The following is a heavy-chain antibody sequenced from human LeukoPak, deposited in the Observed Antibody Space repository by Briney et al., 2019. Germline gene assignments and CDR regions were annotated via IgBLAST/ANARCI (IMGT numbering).Heavy chain of an antibody. CDR1: GFSFSSYW. CDR3: AELGITMIGGV. J-gene: IGHJ6*04. CDR2: IKQDGSEK. V-gene: IGHV3-7*01. D-gene: IGHD3-10*02. Sequence: GGSLRLSCAASGFSFSSYWMSWVRQAPGKGLEWVANIKQDGSEKYYVDSVKGRFTISRDNAKNSLHLQMNSLRAEDTAVYYCAELGITMIGGVWGKGTTVTISS.